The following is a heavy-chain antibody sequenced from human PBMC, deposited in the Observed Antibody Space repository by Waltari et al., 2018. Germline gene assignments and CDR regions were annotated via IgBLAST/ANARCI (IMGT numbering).Heavy chain of an antibody. J-gene: IGHJ2*01. CDR3: ARLKVVNHWYFDL. CDR1: GYTFTSYA. D-gene: IGHD2-21*01. CDR2: INAGNGNT. V-gene: IGHV1-3*01. Sequence: QVQLVQSGAEVKKPGASVKVSCKASGYTFTSYAMHWVRQAPGQRLEWMGWINAGNGNTKYSQKFQGRVTITRDTSASTAYMELSSLRSEDTAVYYCARLKVVNHWYFDLWGRGTLVTVSS.